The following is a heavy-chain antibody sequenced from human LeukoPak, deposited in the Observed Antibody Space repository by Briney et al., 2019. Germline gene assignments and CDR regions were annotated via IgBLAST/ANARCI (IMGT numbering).Heavy chain of an antibody. CDR2: IYTGGNT. V-gene: IGHV3-66*01. CDR1: GFSVSSNY. D-gene: IGHD2-15*01. Sequence: PGGSLRLSCAASGFSVSSNYMSWVRQAPGKGLEWVSLIYTGGNTYHADSVKGRFTLSRDNAKNTLYLQMNSLRAEDTAVYYCARDRGAYCSGGSCYSRNWFDPWGQGTLVTVSS. J-gene: IGHJ5*02. CDR3: ARDRGAYCSGGSCYSRNWFDP.